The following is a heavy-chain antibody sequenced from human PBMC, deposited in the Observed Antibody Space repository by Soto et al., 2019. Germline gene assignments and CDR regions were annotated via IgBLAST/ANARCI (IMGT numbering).Heavy chain of an antibody. V-gene: IGHV3-23*01. CDR3: AKEGIAAAGTLNSPFDY. CDR2: ISGSGGST. CDR1: GFPVSSNY. J-gene: IGHJ4*02. D-gene: IGHD6-13*01. Sequence: GGSLILSCAASGFPVSSNYMTWVRQAPGKGLEWVSAISGSGGSTYYADSVKGRFTISRDNSKNTLYLQMNSLRAEDTAVYYCAKEGIAAAGTLNSPFDYWGQGTLVTVS.